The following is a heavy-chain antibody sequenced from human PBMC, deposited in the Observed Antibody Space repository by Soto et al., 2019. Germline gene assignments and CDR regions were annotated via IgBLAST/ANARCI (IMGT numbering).Heavy chain of an antibody. CDR1: GYTFTGYY. Sequence: ASVKVSCKASGYTFTGYYMHWVRQAPGQGLEWMGWINPNSGGTNYAQKFQGWVTMTRDTSISTAYMELSRLRSDDTAVYYCARSIMITFGGVIEYFDYWGQGTLVTVSS. D-gene: IGHD3-16*02. V-gene: IGHV1-2*04. CDR2: INPNSGGT. CDR3: ARSIMITFGGVIEYFDY. J-gene: IGHJ4*02.